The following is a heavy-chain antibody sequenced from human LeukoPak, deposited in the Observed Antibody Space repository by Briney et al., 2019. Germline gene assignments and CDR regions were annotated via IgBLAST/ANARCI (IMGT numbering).Heavy chain of an antibody. V-gene: IGHV3-30*04. CDR2: ISYDGSNK. J-gene: IGHJ6*03. CDR1: GFTFSSYA. D-gene: IGHD3-3*01. Sequence: PGRSLRLSCAASGFTFSSYAMHWVRQAPGKGLEWVAVISYDGSNKYYADSVKGRFTISRDNSKNTLYLQMNSLRAEDTAVYYCARDGFLEWFDYYYYYMDVWGKGTTVTVSS. CDR3: ARDGFLEWFDYYYYYMDV.